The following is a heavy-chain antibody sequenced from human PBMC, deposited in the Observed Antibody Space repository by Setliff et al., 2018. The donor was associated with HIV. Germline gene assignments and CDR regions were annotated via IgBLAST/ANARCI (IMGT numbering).Heavy chain of an antibody. J-gene: IGHJ5*02. V-gene: IGHV4-59*08. CDR3: ARTRSGTYYGEMNWFDP. CDR2: IYYSGST. D-gene: IGHD3-10*01. Sequence: SETLSLTCTVSGGSISSYYWSWTRQPPGKGLEWIGYIYYSGSTTYNPSLKSRVTISVDTSKNRFSLTLRSVTAADTAVYYCARTRSGTYYGEMNWFDPWGQGILVTVSS. CDR1: GGSISSYY.